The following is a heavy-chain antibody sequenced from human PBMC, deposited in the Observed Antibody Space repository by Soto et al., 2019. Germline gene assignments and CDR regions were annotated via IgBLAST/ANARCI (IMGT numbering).Heavy chain of an antibody. CDR3: ARGLGGTVFGVIIVEGPDYFDN. CDR1: GYTFITYD. CDR2: MNPNSGNT. J-gene: IGHJ4*02. D-gene: IGHD3-3*01. V-gene: IGHV1-8*01. Sequence: QVQLVQSGAEVKKPGASVKVSCQASGYTFITYDIHRVRQATGQGLEWVGWMNPNSGNTGYAQKFQGRVTMTRNTSISTAYMEVSSLRSEDTAVYYCARGLGGTVFGVIIVEGPDYFDNWGQGTLVTVSS.